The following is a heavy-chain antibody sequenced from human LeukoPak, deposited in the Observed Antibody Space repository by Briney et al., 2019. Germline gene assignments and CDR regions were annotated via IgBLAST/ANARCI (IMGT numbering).Heavy chain of an antibody. V-gene: IGHV4-39*07. CDR1: GGSISSSSYY. CDR3: ARRINLRRWLQLVGHIDY. D-gene: IGHD5-24*01. Sequence: SETLSLTCTVSGGSISSSSYYWGWIRQPPGKGLEWIGEINHSGSTNYNPSLKSRVTISVDTSKNQFSLKLSSVTAADTAVYYCARRINLRRWLQLVGHIDYWGQGTLVTVSS. J-gene: IGHJ4*02. CDR2: INHSGST.